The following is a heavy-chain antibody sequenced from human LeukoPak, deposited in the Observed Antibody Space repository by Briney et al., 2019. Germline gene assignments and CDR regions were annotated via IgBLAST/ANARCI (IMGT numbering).Heavy chain of an antibody. CDR1: GYTFTGYY. CDR2: INPNSGGT. Sequence: GASVKVSCKASGYTFTGYYMHWVRQAPGQGLEWMGWINPNSGGTNYAQKFQGRVTMTRDTSISTAYMELSRLRSEDTAVYYCARNLVGATRHPFDYWGQGTLVTVSS. D-gene: IGHD1-26*01. V-gene: IGHV1-2*02. J-gene: IGHJ4*02. CDR3: ARNLVGATRHPFDY.